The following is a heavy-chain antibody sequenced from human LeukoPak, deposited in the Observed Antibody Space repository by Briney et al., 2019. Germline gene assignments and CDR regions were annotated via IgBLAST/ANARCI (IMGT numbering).Heavy chain of an antibody. CDR1: GFTFSSNW. D-gene: IGHD1-26*01. CDR3: VGTWELGY. V-gene: IGHV3-74*01. J-gene: IGHJ4*02. CDR2: INIDGSST. Sequence: GGSLRLSCAAAGFTFSSNWMNWVRQSPGKGLVWVSRINIDGSSTSYADSVKGRFTISRDNARNTLYLQMNSLRAEATAVYYCVGTWELGYGGQGTLVTVSS.